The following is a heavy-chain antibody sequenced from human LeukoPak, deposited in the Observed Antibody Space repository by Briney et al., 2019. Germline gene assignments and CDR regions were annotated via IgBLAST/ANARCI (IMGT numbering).Heavy chain of an antibody. J-gene: IGHJ6*03. CDR2: IIPIFGTA. CDR1: GGTFSSYA. Sequence: SVKVSCKASGGTFSSYAISWVRQAPGQGLGWMGGIIPIFGTANYAQKFQGRVTITTDESTSTAYMELSSLRSEDTAVYYCARDQPRDCSSTSCSPYYYYYMDVWGKGTTVTVSS. CDR3: ARDQPRDCSSTSCSPYYYYYMDV. D-gene: IGHD2-2*01. V-gene: IGHV1-69*05.